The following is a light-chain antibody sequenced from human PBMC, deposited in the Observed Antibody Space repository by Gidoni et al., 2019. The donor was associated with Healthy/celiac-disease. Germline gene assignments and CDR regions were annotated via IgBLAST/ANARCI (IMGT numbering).Light chain of an antibody. J-gene: IGLJ2*01. CDR3: CSYAGSYTPVV. V-gene: IGLV2-11*01. CDR2: DVT. Sequence: QSALTQPRSVSGSPGQSVTISCTGTSSDVGGYNYVSWYQQHPGKAPNLMIYDVTKRPSGVPDRFSGSKSDNTASLTISGLQAEDEADYHCCSYAGSYTPVVFGGGTKLTVL. CDR1: SSDVGGYNY.